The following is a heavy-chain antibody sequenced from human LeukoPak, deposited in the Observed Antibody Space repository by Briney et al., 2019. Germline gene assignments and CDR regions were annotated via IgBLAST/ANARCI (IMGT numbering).Heavy chain of an antibody. CDR2: MYTGGTT. Sequence: GGSLRLSCSASGFTVSGTHMSWVRQAPGKGLEWVSAMYTGGTTYYAGSVTGRFTVSRDTSRNTLFLHMNSLRAEDTAVYYCAKDEATSGGGLASWGQGTLVIVSS. V-gene: IGHV3-53*01. D-gene: IGHD3-16*01. J-gene: IGHJ5*01. CDR3: AKDEATSGGGLAS. CDR1: GFTVSGTH.